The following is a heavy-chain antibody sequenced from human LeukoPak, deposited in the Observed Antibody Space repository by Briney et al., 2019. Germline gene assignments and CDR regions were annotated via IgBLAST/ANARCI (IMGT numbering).Heavy chain of an antibody. Sequence: GGSLRLSCVASGFTFNNYAMHWVRQAPGKGLEWVSSISDDVATTYYADSVKGRLTISRDNSKNTLYLQMNSLRAEDTAVYYCAKTSGPAGGWFDPWGQGTLVTVSS. CDR1: GFTFNNYA. J-gene: IGHJ5*02. V-gene: IGHV3-23*01. CDR2: ISDDVATT. CDR3: AKTSGPAGGWFDP. D-gene: IGHD3-10*01.